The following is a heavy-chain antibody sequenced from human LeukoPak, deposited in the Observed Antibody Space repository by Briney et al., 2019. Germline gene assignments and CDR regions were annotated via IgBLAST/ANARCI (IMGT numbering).Heavy chain of an antibody. Sequence: VASVKVSCKASGYTFTGYYMHWVRQAPGQGLEWMGWINPNSGGTNYAQKFQGRVTMTRDTSISTAYMELGRLRSDDTAVYYCARGAAGVPGDDYWGQGTLVTVSS. CDR2: INPNSGGT. V-gene: IGHV1-2*02. D-gene: IGHD6-13*01. CDR3: ARGAAGVPGDDY. J-gene: IGHJ4*02. CDR1: GYTFTGYY.